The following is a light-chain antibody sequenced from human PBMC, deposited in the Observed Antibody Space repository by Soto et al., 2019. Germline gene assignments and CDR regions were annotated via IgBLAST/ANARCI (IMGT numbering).Light chain of an antibody. J-gene: IGKJ2*01. CDR1: QSVTNNF. V-gene: IGKV3-20*01. CDR3: QKYGRSPAYT. Sequence: EIVLTQSPGTLPLSPGERATLSCRASQSVTNNFLAWYQQKPGQPPRLLIYGASTRATGIPVRFSGSGSGTDFTLTISRLEPEDFAVYYCQKYGRSPAYTFGQGTKLEIK. CDR2: GAS.